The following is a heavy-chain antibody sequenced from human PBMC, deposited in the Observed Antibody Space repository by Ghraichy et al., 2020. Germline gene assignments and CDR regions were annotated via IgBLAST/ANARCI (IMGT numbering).Heavy chain of an antibody. D-gene: IGHD6-6*01. CDR3: ARSRASIAARLGSEYFQH. CDR2: IYYSGST. CDR1: GGSISSSSYY. V-gene: IGHV4-39*01. Sequence: SQTLSLTCTVSGGSISSSSYYWGWIRQPPGKGLEWIGSIYYSGSTYYNPSLKSRVTISVDTSKNQFSLKLSSVTAADTAVYYCARSRASIAARLGSEYFQHWGQGTLVTVSS. J-gene: IGHJ1*01.